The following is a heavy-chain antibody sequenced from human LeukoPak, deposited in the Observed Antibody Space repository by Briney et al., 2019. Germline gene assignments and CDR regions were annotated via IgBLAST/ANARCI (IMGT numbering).Heavy chain of an antibody. J-gene: IGHJ4*02. CDR2: IKEDGSET. V-gene: IGHV3-7*04. Sequence: GGSLRLSCAASGFAFSSYSMNWVRQAPGKGLEWVASIKEDGSETYYVDSVKGRFTISRDNAKNSLYLQMNSLRAEDTAVYYCARDLHPRYYLPDYWGQGTLVTVSS. D-gene: IGHD1-26*01. CDR1: GFAFSSYS. CDR3: ARDLHPRYYLPDY.